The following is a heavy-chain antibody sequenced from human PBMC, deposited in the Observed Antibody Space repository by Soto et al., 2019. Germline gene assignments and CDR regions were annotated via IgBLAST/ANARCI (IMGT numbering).Heavy chain of an antibody. D-gene: IGHD6-6*01. Sequence: QVQLVESGGGVVQPGRSLRLSCAASGFTFSSYAMHWVRQAPGKGLEWVAVISYDGKYQYYADSVKGRFTISRDNSKNTLYLQMNSLRAEDTTVYYCAREGGWPRQAYYFDYWGQGTLVTVSS. V-gene: IGHV3-30*04. CDR2: ISYDGKYQ. CDR3: AREGGWPRQAYYFDY. CDR1: GFTFSSYA. J-gene: IGHJ4*02.